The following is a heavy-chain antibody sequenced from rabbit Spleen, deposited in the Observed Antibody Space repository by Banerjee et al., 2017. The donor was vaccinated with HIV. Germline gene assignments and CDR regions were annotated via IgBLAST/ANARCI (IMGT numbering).Heavy chain of an antibody. D-gene: IGHD3-1*01. CDR1: GFSFSDSGY. CDR2: IYTGGSGGI. CDR3: GRSSYPNYDGYGYGANL. Sequence: QEQLVESGGGLVQPEGSLTLTCTVSGFSFSDSGYMSWVRQAPGKGLEWIGCIYTGGSGGIYYANWAKGRFTISKTSSTTVTLQVTSLTAADTATYFCGRSSYPNYDGYGYGANLWGPGTLVTVS. J-gene: IGHJ4*01. V-gene: IGHV1S45*01.